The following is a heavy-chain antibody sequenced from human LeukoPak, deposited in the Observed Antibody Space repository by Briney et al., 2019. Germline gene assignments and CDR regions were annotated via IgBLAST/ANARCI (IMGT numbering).Heavy chain of an antibody. Sequence: GGSLRLSCVASGFTFSSYWMSWVRQAPGKGLEWVANIKQDGTEKYYVDSVKGRFTISRDNAKSSLYLQMNSLRAEDTAVYYCAREEGIDGSGYYYVLGYWGQGTLVTVSS. V-gene: IGHV3-7*01. J-gene: IGHJ4*02. CDR2: IKQDGTEK. CDR3: AREEGIDGSGYYYVLGY. D-gene: IGHD3-22*01. CDR1: GFTFSSYW.